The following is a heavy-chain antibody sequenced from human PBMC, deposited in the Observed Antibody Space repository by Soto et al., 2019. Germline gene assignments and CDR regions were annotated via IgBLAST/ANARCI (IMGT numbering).Heavy chain of an antibody. CDR2: ISSSSSSI. D-gene: IGHD2-8*02. CDR1: GFSFSNFE. CDR3: ARASYCTAGSCYSDS. Sequence: EVQLVQSGGGLVQPGGSLRLSCVASGFSFSNFEMNWVRQAPGKGLEWISYISSSSSSIYYADFVEGRFTVSRDNAKSSLYLQMNSLRVEHTGTYYCARASYCTAGSCYSDSWGQGNLVTVSS. J-gene: IGHJ4*02. V-gene: IGHV3-48*03.